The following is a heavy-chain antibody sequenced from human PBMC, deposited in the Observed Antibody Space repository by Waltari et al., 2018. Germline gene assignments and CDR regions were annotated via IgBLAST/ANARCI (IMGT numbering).Heavy chain of an antibody. CDR1: GGSFSGYY. D-gene: IGHD2-15*01. CDR2: INHSGST. Sequence: QVQLQQWGAGLLKPSETLSLTCAVYGGSFSGYYWSWIRQPPGKGLGWIGEINHSGSTTYNPSLKSRVTISVDTSKNQFSLKLSSVTAADTAVYYCARGPIVVVVAATYYYYGMDVWGQGTTVTVSS. J-gene: IGHJ6*02. CDR3: ARGPIVVVVAATYYYYGMDV. V-gene: IGHV4-34*01.